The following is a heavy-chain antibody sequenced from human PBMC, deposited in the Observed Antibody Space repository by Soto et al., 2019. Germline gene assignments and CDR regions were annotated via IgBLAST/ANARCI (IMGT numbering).Heavy chain of an antibody. J-gene: IGHJ5*02. Sequence: PSETLSLTCTVSGGSISSGGYYWSWIRQHPGKGLEWIGYIYYSGSTYYNPSLKSRVTISVDTSKNQFSLKLSSVTAADTAVYYCARSRKVYCSGGSCYSVWFDPWGQGTLVTVSS. CDR2: IYYSGST. CDR1: GGSISSGGYY. CDR3: ARSRKVYCSGGSCYSVWFDP. D-gene: IGHD2-15*01. V-gene: IGHV4-31*03.